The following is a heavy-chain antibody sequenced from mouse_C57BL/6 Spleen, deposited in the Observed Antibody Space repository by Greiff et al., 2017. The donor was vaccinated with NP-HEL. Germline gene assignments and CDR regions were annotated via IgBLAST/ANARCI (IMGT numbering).Heavy chain of an antibody. J-gene: IGHJ3*01. CDR3: ARDTGSSLWFAY. V-gene: IGHV2-2*01. CDR1: GFSLTSYG. CDR2: IWSGGST. D-gene: IGHD1-1*01. Sequence: QVQLKQSGPGLVQPSQSLSITCTVSGFSLTSYGVHWVRQSPGKGLEWLGVIWSGGSTDYNAAFISRLSISKDNSKSQVFFKMNSLQADDTAIYYCARDTGSSLWFAYWGQGTLVTVSA.